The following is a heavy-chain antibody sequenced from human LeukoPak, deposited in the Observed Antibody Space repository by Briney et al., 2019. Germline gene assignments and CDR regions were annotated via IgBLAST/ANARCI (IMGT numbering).Heavy chain of an antibody. CDR1: GFTFSRYA. J-gene: IGHJ3*01. D-gene: IGHD3-22*01. Sequence: GGSLRLSCSASGFTFSRYAMHWVRQAPGKGLEYVPAISANGGSTYYADPVKGRFTISRDNSKNTLSLQMSSLRAEDTAVYYCVKDDSYYYDSGGYPTWGQGTMVTVSS. V-gene: IGHV3-64D*06. CDR3: VKDDSYYYDSGGYPT. CDR2: ISANGGST.